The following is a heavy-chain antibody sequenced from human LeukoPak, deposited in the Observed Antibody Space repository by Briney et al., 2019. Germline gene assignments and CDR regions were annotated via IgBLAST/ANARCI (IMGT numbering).Heavy chain of an antibody. CDR1: GGSISSGDYY. Sequence: PSQTLSLTCTVSGGSISSGDYYWSWIGQPPGKGLEWIGYIYYSGSTYYNPSLKSRVTISVDTSKNQFSLKLSSVTAADTAVYYCASNPYYYDSSGYFPWIYWGQGTLVTVSS. V-gene: IGHV4-30-4*01. CDR2: IYYSGST. CDR3: ASNPYYYDSSGYFPWIY. J-gene: IGHJ4*02. D-gene: IGHD3-22*01.